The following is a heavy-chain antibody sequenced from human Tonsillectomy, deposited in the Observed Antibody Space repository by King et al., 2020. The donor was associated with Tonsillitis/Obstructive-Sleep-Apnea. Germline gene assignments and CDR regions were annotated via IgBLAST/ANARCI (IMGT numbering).Heavy chain of an antibody. D-gene: IGHD3-10*01. J-gene: IGHJ4*02. CDR2: IRVSTTYI. CDR1: GFTFSTYS. V-gene: IGHV3-21*01. CDR3: ARDLLDGISGYFFDY. Sequence: VQLVESGGGLVMPGGSLRLSWAASGFTFSTYSMNWVRQAPGRGLEWVSSIRVSTTYIYYADSEKGRFTISRANAKNSLYRQMYSLRAEETAIYYCARDLLDGISGYFFDYWGLGTLVSVSS.